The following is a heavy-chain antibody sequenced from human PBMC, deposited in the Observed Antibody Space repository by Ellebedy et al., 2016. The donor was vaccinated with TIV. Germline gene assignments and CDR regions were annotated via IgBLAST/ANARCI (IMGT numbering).Heavy chain of an antibody. D-gene: IGHD1-26*01. CDR3: ARRYSGSSYHYFDY. V-gene: IGHV4-59*08. Sequence: MPSETLSLTCTVSGGSISSNYWAWIRQPPGKGLEWIGYIYNSVITNYNTSLKSRVTMSVDTSKRQLSLKLRSVTAADTAVYYCARRYSGSSYHYFDYWGQGTLVIVSS. CDR2: IYNSVIT. J-gene: IGHJ4*02. CDR1: GGSISSNY.